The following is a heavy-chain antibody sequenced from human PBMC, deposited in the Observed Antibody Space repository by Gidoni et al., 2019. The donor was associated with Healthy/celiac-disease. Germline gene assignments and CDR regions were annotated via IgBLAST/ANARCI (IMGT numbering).Heavy chain of an antibody. CDR2: IYYSVST. D-gene: IGHD5-18*01. J-gene: IGHJ4*02. V-gene: IGHV4-39*01. Sequence: LQLQASGPGLVKPSETLYLTCTVSGGSISSIRYYWGWIRQPPGKGLEWIGSIYYSVSTYYNPSLKSRVTLSVDTSKNQFSLKLSSVTAADTAVYYCATRVDTAMVPDYWGQGTLVTVSS. CDR3: ATRVDTAMVPDY. CDR1: GGSISSIRYY.